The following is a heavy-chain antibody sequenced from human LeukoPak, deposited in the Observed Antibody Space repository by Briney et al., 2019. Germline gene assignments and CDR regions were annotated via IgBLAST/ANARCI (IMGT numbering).Heavy chain of an antibody. V-gene: IGHV1-46*01. J-gene: IGHJ4*02. D-gene: IGHD6-19*01. Sequence: ASVKVSCKASGYTFTSYYMHWVRQAPGQGLEWMGLINPTGGSTGYAQKFQGRVTMTTDTSTSTAYMELRSLRSDDTAVYYCARVAGYLGYSSGWPSNYWGQGTLVTVSS. CDR3: ARVAGYLGYSSGWPSNY. CDR1: GYTFTSYY. CDR2: INPTGGST.